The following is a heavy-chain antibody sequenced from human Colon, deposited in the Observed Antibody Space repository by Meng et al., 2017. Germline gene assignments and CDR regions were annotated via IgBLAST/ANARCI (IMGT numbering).Heavy chain of an antibody. J-gene: IGHJ3*02. V-gene: IGHV1-3*01. CDR1: GYTFTIYA. CDR2: INAGNGNT. CDR3: ARGDNMKVGKGGAFDI. Sequence: ASVKVSCEASGYTFTIYAMHWVRRAPGQRLEWMGWINAGNGNTKYSQKFQGRVTITRDTSASKAYMELSSLRSEDKAVYYCARGDNMKVGKGGAFDIWGQGTMVTVSS. D-gene: IGHD3-22*01.